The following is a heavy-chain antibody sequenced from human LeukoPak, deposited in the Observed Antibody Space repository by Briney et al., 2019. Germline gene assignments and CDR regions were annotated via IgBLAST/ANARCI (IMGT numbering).Heavy chain of an antibody. V-gene: IGHV1-2*06. D-gene: IGHD3-10*01. CDR1: GYTFTGYY. J-gene: IGHJ4*02. CDR2: INPNSGGT. CDR3: ARDLITMVRGVAPSDY. Sequence: ASVKVSCKASGYTFTGYYMHWVRQAPGQGLEWMGRINPNSGGTNYAQKFQGRVTMTRDTSISTACMELSRLRSDDTAVYYCARDLITMVRGVAPSDYWGQGTLVTVSS.